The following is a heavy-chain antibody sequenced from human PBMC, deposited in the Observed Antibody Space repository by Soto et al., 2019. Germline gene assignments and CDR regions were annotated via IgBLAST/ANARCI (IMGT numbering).Heavy chain of an antibody. Sequence: PGGSLRLSCAASGFTFSTYWMHWVRQAPGKGLVWVSRINSDGRTTNYADSVKGRFTISRDNAKNTLYLQMNSLRAEDTAVYYCARDAYYDMGVWGQGTTVTVSS. J-gene: IGHJ6*02. CDR1: GFTFSTYW. CDR3: ARDAYYDMGV. CDR2: INSDGRTT. V-gene: IGHV3-74*01.